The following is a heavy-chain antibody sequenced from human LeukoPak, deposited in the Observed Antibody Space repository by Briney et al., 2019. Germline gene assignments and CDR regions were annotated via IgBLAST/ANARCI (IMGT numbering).Heavy chain of an antibody. Sequence: PGGSLRLSCAASGFTFSSYAMSWVRQAPGKGLGWVPAISGSGGSTYYADSVKGRFTISRDNSKNTLYLQMNSLRAEDTAVYYCAKDLSRYYYDSSGYPPFDYWGQGTLVTVSS. J-gene: IGHJ4*02. V-gene: IGHV3-23*01. CDR3: AKDLSRYYYDSSGYPPFDY. CDR2: ISGSGGST. CDR1: GFTFSSYA. D-gene: IGHD3-22*01.